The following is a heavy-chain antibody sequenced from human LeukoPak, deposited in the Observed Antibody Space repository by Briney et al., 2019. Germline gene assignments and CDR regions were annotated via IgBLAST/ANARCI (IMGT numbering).Heavy chain of an antibody. V-gene: IGHV1-69*06. Sequence: SVKVSCKASGGTFSSYAISWVRQAPGQGLEWMGGIIPIFGTANYAQKFQGRVTITADKSTSTAYMELSSLRSEDTAVYYCARVGMVRGVILYGMDVWGQGTTVTVSS. J-gene: IGHJ6*02. CDR1: GGTFSSYA. CDR2: IIPIFGTA. CDR3: ARVGMVRGVILYGMDV. D-gene: IGHD3-10*01.